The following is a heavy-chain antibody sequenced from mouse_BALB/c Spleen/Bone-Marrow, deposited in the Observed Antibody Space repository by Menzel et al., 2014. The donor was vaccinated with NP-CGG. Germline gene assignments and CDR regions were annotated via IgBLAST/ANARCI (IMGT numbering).Heavy chain of an antibody. V-gene: IGHV1S126*01. J-gene: IGHJ4*01. D-gene: IGHD1-2*01. CDR3: ARELLRLRSAMDY. CDR1: GYSFTSYR. CDR2: IDPSDSET. Sequence: VQLQQSGPQLVRPGASVKISCKASGYSFTSYRMHWVKQRPGQGLEWIGMIDPSDSETRLNQKFKDKATLTVDKSSSTAYMQLSSPTSEDSAVYYCARELLRLRSAMDYWGQGTSVTVSS.